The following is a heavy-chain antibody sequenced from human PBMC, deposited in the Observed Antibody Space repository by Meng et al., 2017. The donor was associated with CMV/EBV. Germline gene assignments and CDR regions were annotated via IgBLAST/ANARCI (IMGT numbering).Heavy chain of an antibody. V-gene: IGHV4-31*02. J-gene: IGHJ4*02. Sequence: SISSGGYYWSWIRQHPGKGLEWIGYIYYSGSTYYNPSLKSRVTILVDTSKNQFSLKLSSVTAADTAVYYCAREGIVVVPASRYFDYWGQGTLVTVSS. CDR2: IYYSGST. CDR3: AREGIVVVPASRYFDY. D-gene: IGHD2-2*01. CDR1: SISSGGYY.